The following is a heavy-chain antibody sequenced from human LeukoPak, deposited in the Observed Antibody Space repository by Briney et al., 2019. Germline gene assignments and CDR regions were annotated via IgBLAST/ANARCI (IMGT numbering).Heavy chain of an antibody. CDR3: AKDHCYNYYMDV. CDR2: ISWDGGST. CDR1: GFTFDDYA. V-gene: IGHV3-43D*03. Sequence: GGSLRLSCAASGFTFDDYAMHWVRQAPGKGLEWVSLISWDGGSTYYADSVKGRFTISRDNSKNSLYLQMNSLRAEDTALYYCAKDHCYNYYMDVWGKGTTVTVSS. J-gene: IGHJ6*03.